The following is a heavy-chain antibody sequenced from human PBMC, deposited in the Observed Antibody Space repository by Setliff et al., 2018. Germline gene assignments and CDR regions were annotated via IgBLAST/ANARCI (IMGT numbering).Heavy chain of an antibody. V-gene: IGHV4-59*01. Sequence: ASETLSLTCSVSGGFFTGFYWSWLRQSPGKGPEWIGYVHYSGSTLYTPSLKSRVTISLDTSKNQINLSLSSLTAADTAVYYCARHRGASFDSWGQGVLVTVSS. D-gene: IGHD3-10*01. CDR3: ARHRGASFDS. J-gene: IGHJ4*02. CDR1: GGFFTGFY. CDR2: VHYSGST.